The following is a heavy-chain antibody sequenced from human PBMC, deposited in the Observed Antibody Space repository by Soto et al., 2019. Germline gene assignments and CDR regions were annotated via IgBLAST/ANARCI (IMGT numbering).Heavy chain of an antibody. CDR1: GFSLSRYG. Sequence: GGSLRLSCTASGFSLSRYGLHWVRQAPGKGLQWVAGLWSNGIKTSYTDPVKGRFTISRDTSKNMLYLQMNTLGAEDTAVYYCARDLHYWSLLIDHWGQGTLVTVS. CDR2: LWSNGIKT. V-gene: IGHV3-33*01. CDR3: ARDLHYWSLLIDH. D-gene: IGHD2-8*02. J-gene: IGHJ4*02.